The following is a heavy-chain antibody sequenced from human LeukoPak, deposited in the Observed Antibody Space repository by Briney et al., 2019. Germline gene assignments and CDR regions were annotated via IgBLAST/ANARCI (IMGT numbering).Heavy chain of an antibody. V-gene: IGHV1-3*01. Sequence: ASVKVSCKASGYTFTSYAMHWVRQAPGQGLEWMGWINAGNGNTKYSQKFQGRVTITRDTSASTASMELSSLRSEDTAVYYCARGLSSSWGFDYWGQGTLATVSS. CDR1: GYTFTSYA. CDR3: ARGLSSSWGFDY. D-gene: IGHD6-13*01. CDR2: INAGNGNT. J-gene: IGHJ4*02.